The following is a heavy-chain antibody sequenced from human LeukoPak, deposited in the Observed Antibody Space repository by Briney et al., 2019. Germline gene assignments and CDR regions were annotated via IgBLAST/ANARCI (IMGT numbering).Heavy chain of an antibody. V-gene: IGHV3-21*01. CDR3: AREDPVAGTNAFDI. CDR1: GFTFSSYS. Sequence: GGSLRLSCAASGFTFSSYSMNWVRQAPGKGLEWVSSISSSSSYIYYADSVKGLFTISRDNAKNSLYLQMNSLRAEDTAVYYCAREDPVAGTNAFDIWGQGTMVTVSS. CDR2: ISSSSSYI. J-gene: IGHJ3*02. D-gene: IGHD6-19*01.